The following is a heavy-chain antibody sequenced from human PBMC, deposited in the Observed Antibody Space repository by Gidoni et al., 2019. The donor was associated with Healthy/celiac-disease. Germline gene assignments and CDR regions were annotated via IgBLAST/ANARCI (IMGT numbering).Heavy chain of an antibody. CDR1: GFTFSDYD. CDR2: ISSSSSYT. Sequence: QVQLVESGGGLVKPGGSLRLSCAASGFTFSDYDMSWIRQAPGKGLEWVSYISSSSSYTNYADSVKGRFNISRDNDKNSLYLQMNSLRAEDTAVYYCARERGGYDWAAFDIWGQGTMVTVSS. CDR3: ARERGGYDWAAFDI. J-gene: IGHJ3*02. V-gene: IGHV3-11*06. D-gene: IGHD5-12*01.